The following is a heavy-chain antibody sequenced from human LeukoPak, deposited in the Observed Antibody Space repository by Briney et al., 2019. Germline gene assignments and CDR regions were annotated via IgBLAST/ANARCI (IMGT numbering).Heavy chain of an antibody. D-gene: IGHD3-10*01. CDR2: IDYSWNT. Sequence: SETLSLTCTVSGGSISSYYWHWIRGPPGRGLVGIAYIDYSWNTNYNRSLMRRVTVSRGTSKNQFSLKLSIVNAADTAVYYCGRHGEWASRQSYFDHWGQGTLVTVSS. V-gene: IGHV4-59*08. CDR1: GGSISSYY. J-gene: IGHJ4*02. CDR3: GRHGEWASRQSYFDH.